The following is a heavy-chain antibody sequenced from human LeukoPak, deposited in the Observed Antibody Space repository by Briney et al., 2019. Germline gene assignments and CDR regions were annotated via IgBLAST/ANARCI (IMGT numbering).Heavy chain of an antibody. Sequence: PGGSLRLSCAASGFTFSSYAMSWVRQAPGKGLEWVSAISGSGGSTYYADSVKGRFTISRDNSKNTLYLQMNSLRAEDTAVYYCAKGNSGGWYGRVGKYFDYWGQGTLVTVSS. CDR3: AKGNSGGWYGRVGKYFDY. J-gene: IGHJ4*02. CDR2: ISGSGGST. V-gene: IGHV3-23*01. CDR1: GFTFSSYA. D-gene: IGHD6-19*01.